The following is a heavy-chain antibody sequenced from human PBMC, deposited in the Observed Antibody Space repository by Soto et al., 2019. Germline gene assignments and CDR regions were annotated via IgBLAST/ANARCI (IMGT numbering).Heavy chain of an antibody. D-gene: IGHD5-12*01. J-gene: IGHJ4*02. Sequence: LGESLKISCKASGYSFTSYWIAWVRQMPGKGLELMGIIYPSDSDTRYSPSFQGQVTISADKSINTAYLQWSSLKASDTAMYYCARKYSGYAYWGQGTLVTVSS. CDR2: IYPSDSDT. CDR3: ARKYSGYAY. V-gene: IGHV5-51*01. CDR1: GYSFTSYW.